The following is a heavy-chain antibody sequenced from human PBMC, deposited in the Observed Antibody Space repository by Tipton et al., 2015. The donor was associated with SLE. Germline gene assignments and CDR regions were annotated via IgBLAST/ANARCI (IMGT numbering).Heavy chain of an antibody. CDR3: ARGYRYSSSSYYFDY. Sequence: TLSLTCTVSGGSISSYYWSWIRQPPGKGLEWIGEINHSGSTNYNPSLKSRVTISVDTSKNQFSLKLSSVTAADTAVYYCARGYRYSSSSYYFDYWGQGTLVTVSS. CDR1: GGSISSYY. D-gene: IGHD6-13*01. CDR2: INHSGST. V-gene: IGHV4-34*01. J-gene: IGHJ4*02.